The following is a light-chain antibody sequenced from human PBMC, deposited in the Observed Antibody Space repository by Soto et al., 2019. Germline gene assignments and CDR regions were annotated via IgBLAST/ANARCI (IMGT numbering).Light chain of an antibody. CDR2: DVN. V-gene: IGLV2-14*01. CDR1: SSDVGGYNF. Sequence: QSVLTQPASVSGSPGQSITISCTGTSSDVGGYNFVSWYQQHPGKAPKLMIYDVNNRPSGVSNRFSGSKSGNTASLTIPGLQAEDEADYYCSSYTGSSTLVLFGGGTKLTVL. CDR3: SSYTGSSTLVL. J-gene: IGLJ2*01.